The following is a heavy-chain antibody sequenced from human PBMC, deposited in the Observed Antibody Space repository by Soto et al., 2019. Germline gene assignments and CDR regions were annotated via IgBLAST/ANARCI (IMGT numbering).Heavy chain of an antibody. D-gene: IGHD3-3*01. CDR1: GYTFTSYD. Sequence: GASVKVSCKASGYTFTSYDINWVRQATGQGLEWMGWMNPNSGNTGYAQKFQGRVTMTRNTSISTAYMELSSLRSEDTAVYYCARDPVDFWSGYSPEDHNWFDPWGQGTLVTVSS. J-gene: IGHJ5*02. V-gene: IGHV1-8*01. CDR2: MNPNSGNT. CDR3: ARDPVDFWSGYSPEDHNWFDP.